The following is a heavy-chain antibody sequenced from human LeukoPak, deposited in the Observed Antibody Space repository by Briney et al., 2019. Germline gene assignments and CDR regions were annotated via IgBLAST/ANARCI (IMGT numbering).Heavy chain of an antibody. Sequence: PGGSLRLSCAASGFTFSSYTMNWVRQAPGKGLQWVSTVSASSNIHYSESVKGRFTISRDNARNSLYLQMNSLRDEDTAVYYRVRDALHTAHFDYWGQGTLVTVSS. D-gene: IGHD5-18*01. CDR1: GFTFSSYT. V-gene: IGHV3-48*02. J-gene: IGHJ4*02. CDR3: VRDALHTAHFDY. CDR2: VSASSNI.